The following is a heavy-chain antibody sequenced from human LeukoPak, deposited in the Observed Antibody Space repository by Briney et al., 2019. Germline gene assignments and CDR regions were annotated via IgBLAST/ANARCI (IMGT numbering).Heavy chain of an antibody. D-gene: IGHD3-10*01. V-gene: IGHV5-51*01. J-gene: IGHJ3*02. CDR3: ARQFGESLSDAFDI. Sequence: GASLKISCKGSGYSFTSYWIGWVRQMPGKGLELMGIIYPGDSDTRYSPSFQGQVTISADKSSSTAYLQWSSLKASDTAMYYCARQFGESLSDAFDIWGQGTMVTVSS. CDR2: IYPGDSDT. CDR1: GYSFTSYW.